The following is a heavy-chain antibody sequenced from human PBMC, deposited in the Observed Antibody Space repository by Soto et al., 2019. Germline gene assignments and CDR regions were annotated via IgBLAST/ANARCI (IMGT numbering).Heavy chain of an antibody. V-gene: IGHV4-4*02. CDR1: GGSLSSSNW. CDR3: ARDLSGSYYKAFDY. CDR2: IYHSGST. D-gene: IGHD3-10*01. Sequence: PSETLSLTCAVSGGSLSSSNWWSWVRQPPGKGLEWIGEIYHSGSTNYNPSLKSRVTISVDKSKNQFSLKLSSVTAEDTAVYYCARDLSGSYYKAFDYWGQGTLVTVSS. J-gene: IGHJ4*02.